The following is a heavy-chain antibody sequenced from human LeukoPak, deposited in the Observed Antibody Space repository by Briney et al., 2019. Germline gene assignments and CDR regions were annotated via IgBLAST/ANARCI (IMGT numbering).Heavy chain of an antibody. Sequence: PSETLSLTCTVSGGSISSYYWSWIRQPPGKGLEWIGYIYYSGGTYYNPSLKSRVSISVDTSKNQFSLKLSSVTAADTAVYYCAGDVNSGQTSWGQGTLVTVSS. CDR3: AGDVNSGQTS. D-gene: IGHD5-12*01. CDR1: GGSISSYY. CDR2: IYYSGGT. J-gene: IGHJ5*02. V-gene: IGHV4-59*12.